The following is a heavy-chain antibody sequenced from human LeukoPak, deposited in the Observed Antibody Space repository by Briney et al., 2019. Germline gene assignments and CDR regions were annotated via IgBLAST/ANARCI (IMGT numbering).Heavy chain of an antibody. Sequence: GGSLRLSCTASGFTFSNYAMSWVRQAPGKGLEWGSTISGSDGSTYYADSVTGRFTSSRDNSKNTLYLQMNSLRVEDTAIYYCAKGRGYCTGGSCYSDYWGQGNLATVSS. CDR3: AKGRGYCTGGSCYSDY. V-gene: IGHV3-23*01. CDR1: GFTFSNYA. J-gene: IGHJ4*02. D-gene: IGHD2-15*01. CDR2: ISGSDGST.